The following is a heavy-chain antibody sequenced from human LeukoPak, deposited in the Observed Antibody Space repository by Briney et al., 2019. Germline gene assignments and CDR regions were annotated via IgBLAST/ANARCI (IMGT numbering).Heavy chain of an antibody. CDR3: ARDDDFWSGYLMDV. CDR2: ISSSSSYI. D-gene: IGHD3-3*01. J-gene: IGHJ6*02. CDR1: GFTFSDYY. V-gene: IGHV3-11*06. Sequence: PGGSLRLSCAASGFTFSDYYMSWIRQAPGKGLEWVSYISSSSSYIYYADSVKGRFTISRDNAKNSLYLQMNSLRAEDTAVYYCARDDDFWSGYLMDVWGQGTTVTVSS.